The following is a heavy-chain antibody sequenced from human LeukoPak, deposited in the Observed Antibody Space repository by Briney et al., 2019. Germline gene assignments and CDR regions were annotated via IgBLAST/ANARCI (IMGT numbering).Heavy chain of an antibody. V-gene: IGHV1-69*13. D-gene: IGHD2-2*02. Sequence: SVKVSCKASGGTFSSYAISWVRQAPGQGLEWMGGIIPIFGTANYAQKFQGGVTITADESTSTAYMELSSLRSEDTAVYYCARDLLSCSSTSCYTYYFDYWGQGTLVTVSS. CDR2: IIPIFGTA. J-gene: IGHJ4*02. CDR3: ARDLLSCSSTSCYTYYFDY. CDR1: GGTFSSYA.